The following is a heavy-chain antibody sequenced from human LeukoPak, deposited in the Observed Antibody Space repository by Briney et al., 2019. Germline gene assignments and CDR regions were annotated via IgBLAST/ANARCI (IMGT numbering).Heavy chain of an antibody. J-gene: IGHJ4*02. CDR2: ISAYNGNT. V-gene: IGHV1-18*01. CDR1: GYTFTSYG. CDR3: ARGTTMIVVVSDPLNFDY. Sequence: ASVKVSCKASGYTFTSYGISWVRQAPGQGLEWMGWISAYNGNTNYAQKFQGWVTMTRDTSISTAYMELSRLRSDDTAVYYCARGTTMIVVVSDPLNFDYWGQGTLVTVSS. D-gene: IGHD3-22*01.